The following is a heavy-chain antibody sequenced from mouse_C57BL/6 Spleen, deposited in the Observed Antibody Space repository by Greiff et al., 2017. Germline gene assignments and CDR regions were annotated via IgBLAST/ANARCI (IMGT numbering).Heavy chain of an antibody. CDR2: ISSGGSYT. CDR1: GFTFSSYG. D-gene: IGHD4-1*01. CDR3: ARTGTYFDV. J-gene: IGHJ1*03. Sequence: EVKLEESGGDLVKPGGSLKLSCAASGFTFSSYGMSWVRQTPDKRLEWVATISSGGSYTYYPDSVKGRFTISRDNAKNTLYLQMSSLKSEDTAMYYCARTGTYFDVWGTGTTVTVSS. V-gene: IGHV5-6*02.